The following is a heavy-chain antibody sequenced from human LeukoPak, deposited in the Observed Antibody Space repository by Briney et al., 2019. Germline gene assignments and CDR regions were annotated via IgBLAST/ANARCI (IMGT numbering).Heavy chain of an antibody. CDR2: IYHGGST. CDR3: ARDSSAATVTTHYRAFDI. CDR1: GGSISSGGYY. D-gene: IGHD4-17*01. J-gene: IGHJ3*02. V-gene: IGHV4-30-2*01. Sequence: SETLSLTCTVSGGSISSGGYYWSWIRQPPGKGLEWIGYIYHGGSTYYNPSLKSRVTISVDRSKNQFSLKLSSVTAADTAVYYCARDSSAATVTTHYRAFDIWGQGTMVTVSS.